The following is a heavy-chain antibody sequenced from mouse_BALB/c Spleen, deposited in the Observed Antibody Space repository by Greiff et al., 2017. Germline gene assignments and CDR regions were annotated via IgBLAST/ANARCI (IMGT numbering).Heavy chain of an antibody. V-gene: IGHV1-54*01. CDR3: ARRWLPFYAMDY. J-gene: IGHJ4*01. CDR2: INTGSGGT. D-gene: IGHD2-3*01. CDR1: GYAFTNYL. Sequence: VQLQQSGAELVRPGTSVKVSCKASGYAFTNYLIEWVKQRPGQGLEWIGVINTGSGGTNYNEKFKGKATLTADKSSSTAYMQLSSLTSDDSAVFYCARRWLPFYAMDYWGQGTSVTVSS.